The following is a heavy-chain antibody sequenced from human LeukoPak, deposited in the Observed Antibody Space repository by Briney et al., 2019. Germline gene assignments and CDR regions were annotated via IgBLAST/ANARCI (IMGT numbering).Heavy chain of an antibody. Sequence: GGSLRLSCAASGFTFSSYSMNWVRQAPGKGLEWVSSISSSSSYIYYADSVKGRFTISRDNAKNSLYLQMNSLRAEDTAVYYCARENTLVRGTRNPFDYWGRGTLVTVSS. D-gene: IGHD3-10*01. CDR1: GFTFSSYS. J-gene: IGHJ4*02. CDR3: ARENTLVRGTRNPFDY. V-gene: IGHV3-21*01. CDR2: ISSSSSYI.